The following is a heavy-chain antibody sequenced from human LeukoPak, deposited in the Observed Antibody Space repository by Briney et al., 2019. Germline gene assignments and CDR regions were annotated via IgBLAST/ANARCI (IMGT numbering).Heavy chain of an antibody. J-gene: IGHJ4*02. CDR1: GGTFSSYA. CDR2: IIPIFGTA. D-gene: IGHD3-10*01. Sequence: GASVKVSCKASGGTFSSYAISWMRQAPGQGLEWMGGIIPIFGTANYAQKFQGRVTITADESTSTAYMELSSLRSEDTAVYYCARVLYYYGSGRIFGYYFDYWGQGTLVTVSS. CDR3: ARVLYYYGSGRIFGYYFDY. V-gene: IGHV1-69*13.